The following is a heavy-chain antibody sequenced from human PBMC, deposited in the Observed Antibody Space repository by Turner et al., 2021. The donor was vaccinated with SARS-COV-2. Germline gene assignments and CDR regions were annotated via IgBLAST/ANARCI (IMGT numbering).Heavy chain of an antibody. CDR3: AREGHTAMAVFFDY. V-gene: IGHV3-74*01. CDR2: INSDGNST. D-gene: IGHD5-18*01. J-gene: IGHJ4*02. CDR1: GFTFSIYW. Sequence: EVQLVASGGGLVQPGGSLRLSCAASGFTFSIYWMPWVRQAPGKGLVWVSRINSDGNSTSYADSVKCLFTISRDNSKNTLYLQMNSLRAEDTAVYYCAREGHTAMAVFFDYWGQGTLVTVSS.